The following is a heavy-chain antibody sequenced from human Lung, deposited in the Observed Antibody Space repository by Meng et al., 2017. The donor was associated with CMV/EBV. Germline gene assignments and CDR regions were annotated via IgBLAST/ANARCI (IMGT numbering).Heavy chain of an antibody. CDR1: GFTFSRYA. Sequence: GESXKISXAASGFTFSRYAMTWVRQAPGKGLEWVSSISDDGDSTYYADSVKGRFTISRDNSKNIFYLHLNSLRAEDTAMYYCASPSRLGIVGNYWGQGTLVTVSS. CDR2: ISDDGDST. D-gene: IGHD7-27*01. V-gene: IGHV3-23*01. J-gene: IGHJ4*02. CDR3: ASPSRLGIVGNY.